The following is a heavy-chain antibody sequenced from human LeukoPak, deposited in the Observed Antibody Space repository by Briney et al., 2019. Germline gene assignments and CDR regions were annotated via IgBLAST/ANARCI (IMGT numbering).Heavy chain of an antibody. D-gene: IGHD5-24*01. CDR3: ARHQDGYGDYFDF. J-gene: IGHJ4*02. Sequence: SETLSLTCFGSGGSISNSYWSWIRQPPGKGLDGIGYIHSSGRTKYDPSLESRVTISIDTSMNHFSLKVSSVTAPDTAVYYCARHQDGYGDYFDFWGQGILVTVSS. CDR1: GGSISNSY. V-gene: IGHV4-59*08. CDR2: IHSSGRT.